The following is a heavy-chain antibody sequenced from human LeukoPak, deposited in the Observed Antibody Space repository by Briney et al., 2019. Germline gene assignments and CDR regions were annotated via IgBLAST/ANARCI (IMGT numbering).Heavy chain of an antibody. CDR1: GGPISSGGYL. Sequence: SQTLSLTCAVSGGPISSGGYLGRWIRRPPGKGLEWIGDIYHSGRTYYNPSLKSRVTISVDRSKNQFSVNLNSVTAADTAVYYCARDAAAGYSLAYWGQGTLVTVSS. D-gene: IGHD6-13*01. CDR3: ARDAAAGYSLAY. V-gene: IGHV4-30-2*01. J-gene: IGHJ4*02. CDR2: IYHSGRT.